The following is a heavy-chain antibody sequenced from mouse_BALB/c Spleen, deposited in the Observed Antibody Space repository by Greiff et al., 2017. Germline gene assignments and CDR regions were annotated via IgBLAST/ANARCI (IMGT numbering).Heavy chain of an antibody. CDR2: ISSGGSYT. Sequence: EVQVVESGGGLVKPGGSLKLSCAASGFTFSSYAMSWVRQSPEKRLEWVAEISSGGSYTYYPDTVTGRFTISRDNAKNTLYLEMSSLRSEDTAMYYCARGASTGGFAYWGQGTLVTVSA. J-gene: IGHJ3*01. CDR1: GFTFSSYA. D-gene: IGHD4-1*02. V-gene: IGHV5-9-4*01. CDR3: ARGASTGGFAY.